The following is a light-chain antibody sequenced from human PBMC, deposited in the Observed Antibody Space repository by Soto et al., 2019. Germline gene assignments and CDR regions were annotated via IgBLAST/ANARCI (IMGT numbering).Light chain of an antibody. J-gene: IGKJ1*01. Sequence: DVVMTQSPLSLPVTLGQPASISCRSSRSLVYSDGNAYLNWFHQRPGQSPRRLIYKASNRDSGVPDRFSGSGSGTDVTLHINRVEAEDVGAYYCMQGTHWPPTFGRGTRVEIE. CDR2: KAS. CDR1: RSLVYSDGNAY. CDR3: MQGTHWPPT. V-gene: IGKV2-30*01.